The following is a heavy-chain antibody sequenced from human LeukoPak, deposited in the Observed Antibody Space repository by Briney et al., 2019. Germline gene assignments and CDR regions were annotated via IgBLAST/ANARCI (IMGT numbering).Heavy chain of an antibody. CDR2: IYYSGST. J-gene: IGHJ5*02. V-gene: IGHV4-59*08. CDR3: ARHASLRYFDWLGGGDWFDP. CDR1: GGSISSYY. D-gene: IGHD3-9*01. Sequence: PSETLSLTCTVSGGSISSYYWSWIRQPPGKGLEWIGYIYYSGSTNYNPSLKSRVTISVDTSKNQFSLKLSSVTAADTAVYYCARHASLRYFDWLGGGDWFDPWGQGTLVTVSS.